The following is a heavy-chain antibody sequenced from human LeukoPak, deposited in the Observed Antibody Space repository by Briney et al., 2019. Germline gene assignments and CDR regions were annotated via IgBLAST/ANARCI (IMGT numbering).Heavy chain of an antibody. CDR2: IYPGDSDT. Sequence: GESLKISRKGPGYIFTNYWIGWVRQMPGKGLEWMGMIYPGDSDTIYSPSFQGQVTISADKSITTAHLQWSSLKPSDTAMYYCARLGAIVVVPDAMPDWYCDLWGRGTLVTVSS. V-gene: IGHV5-51*01. CDR3: ARLGAIVVVPDAMPDWYCDL. D-gene: IGHD2-2*01. CDR1: GYIFTNYW. J-gene: IGHJ2*01.